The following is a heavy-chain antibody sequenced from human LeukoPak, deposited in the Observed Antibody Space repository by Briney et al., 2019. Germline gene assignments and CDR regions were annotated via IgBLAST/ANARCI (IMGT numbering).Heavy chain of an antibody. Sequence: SVNLSCKASGSTFTSNSINWVRQTPRHALEWLGWISAYNGNTNYAQKLQGRVTMTTDTSTSTAYMELRSLRSDDTAVYYCAAHPHCSSTSCYPYYYYYYMDVWGKGTTVTVSS. D-gene: IGHD2-2*01. V-gene: IGHV1-18*01. CDR3: AAHPHCSSTSCYPYYYYYYMDV. CDR2: ISAYNGNT. J-gene: IGHJ6*03. CDR1: GSTFTSNS.